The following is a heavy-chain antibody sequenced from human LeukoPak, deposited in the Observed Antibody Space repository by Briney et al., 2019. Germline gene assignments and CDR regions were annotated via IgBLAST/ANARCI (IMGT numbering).Heavy chain of an antibody. V-gene: IGHV1-18*01. CDR1: GYTXTSYG. CDR2: ISGYTGNT. J-gene: IGHJ4*02. D-gene: IGHD3-3*01. CDR3: ARRTIFGVVTFDY. Sequence: GASVKVSCKASGYTXTSYGISGVRQAPGQGLEWIGWISGYTGNTNYAHKLQGRVTMTTDTSTSTAYMELRSLRSDDTAVYYCARRTIFGVVTFDYWGQGTLVTVPS.